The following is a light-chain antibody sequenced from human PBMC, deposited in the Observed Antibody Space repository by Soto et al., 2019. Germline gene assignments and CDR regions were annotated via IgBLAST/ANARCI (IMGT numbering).Light chain of an antibody. J-gene: IGKJ1*01. CDR3: QQYGSSPWT. V-gene: IGKV3-20*01. CDR2: GAS. Sequence: IVLTQSPGTLSLSSGERDTLSCRASQSVSSSYLAWYQQKPGQAPRLLIYGASSRATGIPDRFSGSGSGTDFTLTISRLEPEDFAVYYCQQYGSSPWTFGQGTKVDIK. CDR1: QSVSSSY.